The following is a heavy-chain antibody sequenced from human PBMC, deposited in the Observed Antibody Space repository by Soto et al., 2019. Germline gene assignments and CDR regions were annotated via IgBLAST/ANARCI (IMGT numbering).Heavy chain of an antibody. D-gene: IGHD4-4*01. CDR1: GYTFTSYG. V-gene: IGHV1-18*04. CDR2: IDVNT. Sequence: GASVKVSCKGSGYTFTSYGISWVRQAPGQGLEWMGWIDVNTNYAQKFQGRVTMTTDTSTSTAYLELRSLRSDDTAVYYCARESMSYDYSSLRYWGQGTQVTVSS. J-gene: IGHJ4*02. CDR3: ARESMSYDYSSLRY.